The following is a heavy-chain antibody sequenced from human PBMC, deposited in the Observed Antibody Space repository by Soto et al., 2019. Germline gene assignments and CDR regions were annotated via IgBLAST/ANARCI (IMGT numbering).Heavy chain of an antibody. CDR1: GGSFSGYY. J-gene: IGHJ4*02. D-gene: IGHD2-2*01. CDR2: INHSGST. V-gene: IGHV4-34*01. Sequence: SETLSLTCAVYGGSFSGYYWSWIRQPPGKGLEWIGEINHSGSTNYNPSLKSRVTISVDTSKNQFSLKLSSVTAADTAVYYCASRSAKPAANGDYWGQGTLVTVSS. CDR3: ASRSAKPAANGDY.